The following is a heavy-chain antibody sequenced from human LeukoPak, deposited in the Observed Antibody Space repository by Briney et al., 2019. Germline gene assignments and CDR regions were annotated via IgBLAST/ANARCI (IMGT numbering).Heavy chain of an antibody. V-gene: IGHV3-30*18. D-gene: IGHD2-2*01. CDR3: AKDYMRYCSSTSCYPFDY. CDR1: GFTFSSYG. Sequence: GGSLRLSCAASGFTFSSYGMHWVRQAPGKGLEWVAVISYDGSNKYYADSVKVRFTISRDNSKNTLYLQMNSLRAEDTAVYYCAKDYMRYCSSTSCYPFDYWGQGTLVTVSS. CDR2: ISYDGSNK. J-gene: IGHJ4*02.